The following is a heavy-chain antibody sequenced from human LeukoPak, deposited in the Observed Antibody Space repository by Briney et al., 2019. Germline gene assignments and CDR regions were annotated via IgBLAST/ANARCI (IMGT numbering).Heavy chain of an antibody. J-gene: IGHJ5*01. V-gene: IGHV4-34*01. CDR1: GGSFSGYY. D-gene: IGHD2-2*01. CDR3: ASRSVVSPTAIETWFDS. CDR2: INHSGST. Sequence: PSETLSLTCAVYGGSFSGYYWSWIRQPPGKGLEWIGEINHSGSTNYNPSLKSRVTISVDTSKNQFSLKLSSVTAADTALYFCASRSVVSPTAIETWFDSWGQGTLVTVSS.